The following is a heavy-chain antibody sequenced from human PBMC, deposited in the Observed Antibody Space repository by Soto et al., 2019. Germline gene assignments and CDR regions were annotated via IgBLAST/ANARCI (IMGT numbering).Heavy chain of an antibody. J-gene: IGHJ5*02. V-gene: IGHV1-8*01. D-gene: IGHD1-26*01. CDR3: AREREGSGFDP. CDR2: MNPNSGNT. CDR1: GYTFTSYD. Sequence: QVQLVQSGAEVKKPGASVKVSCKASGYTFTSYDINWVRQATGQGLEWMGWMNPNSGNTADALKCKXRXTXTGXTSIRPADMELSSLRSEDTAVYYCAREREGSGFDPWGQGTLVTVSS.